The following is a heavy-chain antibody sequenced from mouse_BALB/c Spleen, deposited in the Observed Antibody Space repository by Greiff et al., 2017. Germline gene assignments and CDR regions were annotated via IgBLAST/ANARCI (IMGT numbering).Heavy chain of an antibody. CDR2: ISTYYGDA. CDR3: AGSSGYPGWFAY. Sequence: QVQLKQSGAELVRPGVSVKISCKGSGYTFTDYAMHWVKQSHAKSLEWIGVISTYYGDASYNQKFKGKATMTVDKSSSTAYMELARLTSEDSAIYYCAGSSGYPGWFAYWGQGTLVTVSA. V-gene: IGHV1S137*01. J-gene: IGHJ3*01. D-gene: IGHD3-1*01. CDR1: GYTFTDYA.